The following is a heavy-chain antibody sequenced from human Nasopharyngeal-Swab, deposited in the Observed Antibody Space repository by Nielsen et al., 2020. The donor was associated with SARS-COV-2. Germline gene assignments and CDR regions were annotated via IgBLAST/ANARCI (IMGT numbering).Heavy chain of an antibody. D-gene: IGHD3-10*01. Sequence: GGSLTLSCAASGLGFSNYEMNWVRQAPGKGLEWVSAISSASDYIFYAASVKGRFTISRDNAKNSLYLQMNSLRAEDTAVYYCARRYYGSGRIDAFDIWGQGTVVTVSS. CDR1: GLGFSNYE. CDR3: ARRYYGSGRIDAFDI. J-gene: IGHJ3*02. CDR2: ISSASDYI. V-gene: IGHV3-21*01.